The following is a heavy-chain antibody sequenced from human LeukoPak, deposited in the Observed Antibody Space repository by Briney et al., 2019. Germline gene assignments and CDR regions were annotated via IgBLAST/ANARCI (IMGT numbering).Heavy chain of an antibody. CDR1: GFTFSSYG. D-gene: IGHD3-9*01. V-gene: IGHV3-30*02. CDR3: AKSILTGYYTSLDY. CDR2: IRYDGSNK. Sequence: GGSLRLSCAASGFTFSSYGMHWVRQAPGKGLEWVAFIRYDGSNKYYADSVKGRFTISRDNSKNTLYLKINSLRAENTAVYYCAKSILTGYYTSLDYWGQGTPVTVSS. J-gene: IGHJ4*02.